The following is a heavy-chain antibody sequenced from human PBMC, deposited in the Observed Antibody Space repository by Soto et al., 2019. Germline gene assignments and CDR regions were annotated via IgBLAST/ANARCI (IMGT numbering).Heavy chain of an antibody. CDR1: GYSFTSYW. J-gene: IGHJ6*02. D-gene: IGHD2-15*01. Sequence: PGESLKISCKGSGYSFTSYWIGWVRQMPGKGLEWMGRIDPSDSYTNYSPSFQGHVTISADKSISTAYLQWSSLKASDTAMYYCARQAGYCSGGSCYPDYYYYGMDVWGQGTTVTVSS. CDR3: ARQAGYCSGGSCYPDYYYYGMDV. V-gene: IGHV5-10-1*01. CDR2: IDPSDSYT.